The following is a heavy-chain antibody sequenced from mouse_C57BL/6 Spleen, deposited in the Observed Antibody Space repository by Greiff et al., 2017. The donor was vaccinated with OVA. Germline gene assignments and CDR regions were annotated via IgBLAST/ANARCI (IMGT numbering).Heavy chain of an antibody. D-gene: IGHD4-1*01. CDR3: ARQGTGTDYFDY. V-gene: IGHV5-6*01. CDR1: GFTFSSYG. Sequence: EVQGVESGGDLVKPGGSLKLSCAASGFTFSSYGMSWVRQTPDKRLEWVATISSGGSYTYYPDSVKGRFTISRDNAKNTLYLQMSSLKSEDTAMYYGARQGTGTDYFDYWGQGTTLTVSS. J-gene: IGHJ2*01. CDR2: ISSGGSYT.